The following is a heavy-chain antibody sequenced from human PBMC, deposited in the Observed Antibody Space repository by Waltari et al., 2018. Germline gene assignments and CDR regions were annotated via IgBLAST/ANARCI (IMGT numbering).Heavy chain of an antibody. CDR3: TTLYTSNGRVNF. CDR2: IRSKTNNDAT. CDR1: GFTFSDPA. V-gene: IGHV3-73*01. J-gene: IGHJ4*02. Sequence: EVQLVESGGGLVQPGGSLRLACAVSGFTFSDPAIHWVRQASGKGLEYVGRIRSKTNNDATAYAASVEGRFTISRDDSKSMAFLQMKSLKIEDTAVYYCTTLYTSNGRVNFWGQGTLVTVSS. D-gene: IGHD2-8*01.